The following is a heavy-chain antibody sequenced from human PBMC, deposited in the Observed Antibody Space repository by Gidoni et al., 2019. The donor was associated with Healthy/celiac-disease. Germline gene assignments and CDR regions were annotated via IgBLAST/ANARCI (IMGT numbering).Heavy chain of an antibody. CDR3: AKATLETPLYWYFDL. Sequence: EVQLLESGGGLVQPGGSLRLSCAAPGLTFSSYAMSWVRQAPGKGLEWVSAISGSGGSTYYADSVKGRFTISRDNSKNTLYLQMNSLRAEDTAVYYCAKATLETPLYWYFDLWGRGTLVTVSS. J-gene: IGHJ2*01. CDR2: ISGSGGST. V-gene: IGHV3-23*01. CDR1: GLTFSSYA. D-gene: IGHD2-15*01.